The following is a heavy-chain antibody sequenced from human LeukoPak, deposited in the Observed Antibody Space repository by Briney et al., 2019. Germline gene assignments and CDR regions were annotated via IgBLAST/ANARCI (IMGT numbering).Heavy chain of an antibody. CDR1: GYRFTNYH. Sequence: GEPLKTSCKGSGYRFTNYHIGWVRQMPGKGLEWMGIIYPADSDTRYRPTFRGQVTISVDKSINTAYLQWSSLKASDTAMYYCTRLISRGSDYNYVDDWGQGTLITVSS. CDR3: TRLISRGSDYNYVDD. D-gene: IGHD5-24*01. CDR2: IYPADSDT. V-gene: IGHV5-51*01. J-gene: IGHJ4*02.